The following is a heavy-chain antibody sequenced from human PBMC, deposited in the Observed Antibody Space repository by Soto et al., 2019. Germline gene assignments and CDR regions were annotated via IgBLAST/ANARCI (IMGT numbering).Heavy chain of an antibody. CDR1: GFSFDDYG. CDR3: AKDNDLDRDGPFDY. Sequence: EVQLVESGGGSVQPGRSLRLSCAASGFSFDDYGMHWVRQGPGKSLEWVSGISWNSGDIYYADSVKGRFTISRDNAKRSLYLQMNSLRTEDMALYYCAKDNDLDRDGPFDYWGQGILVTVSS. J-gene: IGHJ4*02. CDR2: ISWNSGDI. V-gene: IGHV3-9*03. D-gene: IGHD2-2*03.